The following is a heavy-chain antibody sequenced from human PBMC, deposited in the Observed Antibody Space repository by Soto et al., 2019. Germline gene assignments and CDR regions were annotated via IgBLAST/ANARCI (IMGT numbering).Heavy chain of an antibody. Sequence: GGSLRLSCAASGFTFSNYWMSWVRPAPGKGLEWVANIKQDGSEKYYVDSVKGRFTISRDNAKNSLYLQMNSLRAEDTAVYYCARDRLITFGGVDYWGQGTLVTVSS. D-gene: IGHD3-16*01. V-gene: IGHV3-7*05. CDR1: GFTFSNYW. J-gene: IGHJ4*02. CDR3: ARDRLITFGGVDY. CDR2: IKQDGSEK.